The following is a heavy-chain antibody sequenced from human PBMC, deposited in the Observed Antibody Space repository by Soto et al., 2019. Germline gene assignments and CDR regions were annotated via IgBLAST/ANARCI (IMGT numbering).Heavy chain of an antibody. D-gene: IGHD6-6*01. Sequence: GSLQLSCAASGFTFSSYWMSGVRQAPGKGLEWVANIKQDGSEKYYVDSVEGRFTISRDNAKNSLYLQMNSLRAEDTAVYYCARGGYSSSSGLYYYGMDVWGQGTTVTVSS. V-gene: IGHV3-7*01. J-gene: IGHJ6*02. CDR3: ARGGYSSSSGLYYYGMDV. CDR1: GFTFSSYW. CDR2: IKQDGSEK.